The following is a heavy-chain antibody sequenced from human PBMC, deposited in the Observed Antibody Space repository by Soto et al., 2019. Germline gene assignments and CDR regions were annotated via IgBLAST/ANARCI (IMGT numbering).Heavy chain of an antibody. Sequence: QVQLVESGGGVVQPGRSLRLSCAASGFTFSTYAMHWVRQAPGKGLEWVAVIWYDGSNKNYADSVKGRFTISRDNSKDTLYMQMSSLRAEETAVYYCARERDGLDVWGQGTTVTVSS. V-gene: IGHV3-33*01. J-gene: IGHJ6*01. CDR1: GFTFSTYA. CDR2: IWYDGSNK. CDR3: ARERDGLDV.